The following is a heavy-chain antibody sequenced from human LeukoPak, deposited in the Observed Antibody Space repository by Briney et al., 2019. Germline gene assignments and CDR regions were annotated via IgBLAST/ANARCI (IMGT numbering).Heavy chain of an antibody. D-gene: IGHD5-12*01. J-gene: IGHJ4*02. Sequence: GGSLRLSCAASGFTFSRSAVHWVRQAPGKGLEWVAVISLDGRNTDYTDSVKGRFTISRDNSKNTLYLQMNSLRAEDTAVYYCAKEMKPWMHFDYWGQGTLVTVSS. CDR3: AKEMKPWMHFDY. CDR2: ISLDGRNT. CDR1: GFTFSRSA. V-gene: IGHV3-30*18.